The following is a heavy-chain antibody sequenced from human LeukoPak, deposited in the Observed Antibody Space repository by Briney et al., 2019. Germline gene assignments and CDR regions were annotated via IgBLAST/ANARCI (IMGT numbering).Heavy chain of an antibody. CDR2: IYPGDSDT. J-gene: IGHJ3*02. Sequence: GESLKISCKGSGYSFTSYWIGWVRQMPGKGLEWVGIIYPGDSDTRYSPSFQGQVTISADKSISTAYLQWSSLKASDTAMYYCARQRDYGDSPDAFDIWGQGTMVTVSS. V-gene: IGHV5-51*01. D-gene: IGHD4-17*01. CDR3: ARQRDYGDSPDAFDI. CDR1: GYSFTSYW.